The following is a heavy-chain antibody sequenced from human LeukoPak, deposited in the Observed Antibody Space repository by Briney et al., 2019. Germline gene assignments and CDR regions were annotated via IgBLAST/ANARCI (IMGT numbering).Heavy chain of an antibody. V-gene: IGHV3-30*18. CDR2: ISYDGSNK. D-gene: IGHD3-3*01. J-gene: IGHJ4*02. CDR1: GFTFSSYG. Sequence: GRSLRLSCAASGFTFSSYGMHWVRQAPGKGLEWVAVISYDGSNKYYADSVKGRFTISRDNSKNTLYLQMNSLRAEDTAVYYCAKQKRRFLEWTSQDYWGQGTLVTVSS. CDR3: AKQKRRFLEWTSQDY.